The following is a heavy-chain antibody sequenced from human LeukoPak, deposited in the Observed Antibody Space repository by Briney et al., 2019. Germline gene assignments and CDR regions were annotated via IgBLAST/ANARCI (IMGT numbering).Heavy chain of an antibody. CDR3: ARGEGITIFGVARLYGMDV. CDR1: GFTFSSYW. CDR2: INSDGSGT. V-gene: IGHV3-74*01. Sequence: GGSLRLSCAASGFTFSSYWMHWVRQAPGKGLVWVSSINSDGSGTSYADSVKGRFTISRDNAKNTLYLQMNRLRAEDTAVYYCARGEGITIFGVARLYGMDVWGQGTTVTVSS. J-gene: IGHJ6*02. D-gene: IGHD3-3*01.